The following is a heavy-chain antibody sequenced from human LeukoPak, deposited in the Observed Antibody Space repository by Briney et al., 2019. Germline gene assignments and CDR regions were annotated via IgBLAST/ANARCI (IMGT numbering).Heavy chain of an antibody. CDR2: INSISGEI. V-gene: IGHV3-48*02. CDR1: GYSFTSYW. CDR3: ARDHGYAFDY. Sequence: GESLKISCKGSGYSFTSYWIGWVRQAPGKGLEWVSYINSISGEIWYADSAKGRFTISRDDAKNSLYLQMNSLRDEDTAVYYCARDHGYAFDYWGQGTLVTVSS. J-gene: IGHJ4*02. D-gene: IGHD5-12*01.